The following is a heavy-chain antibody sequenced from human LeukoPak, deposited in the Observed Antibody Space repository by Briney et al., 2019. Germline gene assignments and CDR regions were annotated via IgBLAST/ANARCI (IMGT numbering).Heavy chain of an antibody. CDR3: ARDGHYYYYMDV. CDR1: GFTVCSNY. Sequence: PGESLRLSCAASGFTVCSNYMSWVRQAPGKGLEWVSVIYSGGSTYYADSVKGRFTISRDNSKNTLYLQMNSLRAEDTAVYYCARDGHYYYYMDVWGKGTTVTVSS. J-gene: IGHJ6*03. CDR2: IYSGGST. V-gene: IGHV3-66*02.